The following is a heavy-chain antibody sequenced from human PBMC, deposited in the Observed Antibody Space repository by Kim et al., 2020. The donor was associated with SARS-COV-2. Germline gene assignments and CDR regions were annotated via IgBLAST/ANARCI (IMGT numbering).Heavy chain of an antibody. J-gene: IGHJ3*02. CDR3: AKYVVVADDAFDI. CDR1: GFTFSSYG. Sequence: GGSLRLSCAASGFTFSSYGMHWVRQAPGKGLEWVAVISYDGSNKYYADSVKGRFTISRDNSKNTLYLQMNSLRAEDTAVYYCAKYVVVADDAFDIWGQGT. D-gene: IGHD6-19*01. V-gene: IGHV3-30*18. CDR2: ISYDGSNK.